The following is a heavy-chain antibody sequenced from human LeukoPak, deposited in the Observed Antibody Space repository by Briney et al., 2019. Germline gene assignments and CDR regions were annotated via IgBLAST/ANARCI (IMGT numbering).Heavy chain of an antibody. Sequence: KPSETLSLTCAVYGGSFSGYYWSWIRQPPGKGLEWIGEINHSGSTNYNPSLKSRVTISVDTSKNQFSLKLSSVTAADTAVYYCARGVEYSSSSSGVASYFDSWGQGILVTVSS. CDR1: GGSFSGYY. CDR2: INHSGST. CDR3: ARGVEYSSSSSGVASYFDS. D-gene: IGHD6-6*01. J-gene: IGHJ4*02. V-gene: IGHV4-34*01.